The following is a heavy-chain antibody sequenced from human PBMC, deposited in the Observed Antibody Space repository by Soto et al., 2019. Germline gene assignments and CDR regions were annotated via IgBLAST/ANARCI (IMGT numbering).Heavy chain of an antibody. V-gene: IGHV1-69*01. J-gene: IGHJ4*02. CDR1: GGTFGSYA. CDR2: IIPMYDTI. Sequence: QVQLVQSGAEVKKPESSVKVSCKASGGTFGSYAINWVRQAPGQGLEWMGGIIPMYDTIDYAQKFQGRVTITADESTSTAYMELSSLRSKDTAVYYCARDRRDGYNPFDYWGQGTLVTVSS. D-gene: IGHD5-12*01. CDR3: ARDRRDGYNPFDY.